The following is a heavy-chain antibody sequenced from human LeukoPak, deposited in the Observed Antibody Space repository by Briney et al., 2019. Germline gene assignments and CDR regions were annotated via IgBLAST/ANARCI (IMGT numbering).Heavy chain of an antibody. CDR1: GGSISSGGYY. V-gene: IGHV4-31*03. D-gene: IGHD6-6*01. CDR2: IYYSGST. CDR3: ARQARTALNYFDY. J-gene: IGHJ4*02. Sequence: SQTLSLTCTVSGGSISSGGYYWSWLRQHPGKGLEWIGYIYYSGSTYYNPSLKSRVTISVGTSKNQFSLKLSSVTAADTAVYYCARQARTALNYFDYWGQGTLVTVSS.